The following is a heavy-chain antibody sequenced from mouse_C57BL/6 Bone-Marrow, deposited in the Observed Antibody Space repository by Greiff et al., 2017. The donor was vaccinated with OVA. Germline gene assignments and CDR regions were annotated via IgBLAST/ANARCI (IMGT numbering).Heavy chain of an antibody. J-gene: IGHJ4*01. CDR3: ARERAGNWDVIYYAMDY. Sequence: QVQLQQSGAELVRPGASVKLSCKASGYTFTDYYINWVKQRPGQGLEWIARIYPGSGNTYYNEKFKGKATLTAEKSSSTAYMQLSSLTSEDSAVYFCARERAGNWDVIYYAMDYWGQGTSVTVSS. CDR1: GYTFTDYY. V-gene: IGHV1-76*01. D-gene: IGHD4-1*01. CDR2: IYPGSGNT.